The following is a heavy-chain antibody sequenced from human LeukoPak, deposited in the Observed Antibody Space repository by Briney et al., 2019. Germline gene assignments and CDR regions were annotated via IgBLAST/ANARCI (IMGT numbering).Heavy chain of an antibody. J-gene: IGHJ6*03. V-gene: IGHV4-59*01. CDR3: AGDRSEAAAGSGIYYYYYYYMDV. CDR2: IYYSGST. Sequence: SETLSLTCTVSGGSISSYYWSWIRQPPGKGLEWIGYIYYSGSTNYNPSLTSRVTISVDPSKNQFSLQLSSVTAADPAVYYCAGDRSEAAAGSGIYYYYYYYMDVXXXGXXXTVSS. CDR1: GGSISSYY. D-gene: IGHD6-13*01.